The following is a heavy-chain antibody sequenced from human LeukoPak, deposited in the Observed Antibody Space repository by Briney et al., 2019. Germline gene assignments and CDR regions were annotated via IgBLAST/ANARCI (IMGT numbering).Heavy chain of an antibody. CDR1: GASISDSYY. D-gene: IGHD3-10*01. Sequence: SETLSLTCIVSGASISDSYYWIWIRQPAGKGLEWIGRINTSGSAYYNPSLGSRVTMSVDTSKNQFSLKLSSVTAADTAIYYCARVIRRGFGEIFIDYWGQGTLVTVSS. V-gene: IGHV4-4*07. J-gene: IGHJ4*02. CDR2: INTSGSA. CDR3: ARVIRRGFGEIFIDY.